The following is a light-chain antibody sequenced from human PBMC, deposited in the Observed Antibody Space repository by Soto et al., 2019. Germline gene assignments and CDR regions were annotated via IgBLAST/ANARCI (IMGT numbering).Light chain of an antibody. Sequence: VVMTQSPLSLPVTLGQPASISCRSSQSLVYSDGNTYLNWFQQRPGQSPRRLIYKVSNRDSGVPDRFSGSGSGTDFTLKISRVEAEDVGVYYCMQSIQLPPITFGQGTRLENK. CDR1: QSLVYSDGNTY. V-gene: IGKV2-30*01. CDR3: MQSIQLPPIT. J-gene: IGKJ5*01. CDR2: KVS.